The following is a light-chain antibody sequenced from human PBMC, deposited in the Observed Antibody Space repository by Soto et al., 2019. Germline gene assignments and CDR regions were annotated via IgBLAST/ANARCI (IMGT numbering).Light chain of an antibody. CDR1: QSVGSS. CDR3: QQYNNWPPWT. CDR2: GAS. Sequence: EIVLTQSPVTLPVSPGGRATLSCRASQSVGSSVAWYQQKPGQAPRLLISGASTRATGIPARFSGSGSGTEFTLTISSLQSEDFAVYYCQQYNNWPPWTFGQGTKVEIK. J-gene: IGKJ1*01. V-gene: IGKV3-15*01.